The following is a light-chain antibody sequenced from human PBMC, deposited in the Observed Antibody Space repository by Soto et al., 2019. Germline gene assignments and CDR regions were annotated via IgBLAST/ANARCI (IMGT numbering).Light chain of an antibody. CDR2: DVS. Sequence: QSALTQPAFVSGSPGQSITISCTGTSSDVGGYNYVSWYQQHPGKVPKLMIYDVSNRPSGVSNRFSGSKSGNTASLTISGLQAEDEADYYCSSYTSRSTVIFGGGTKLTVL. J-gene: IGLJ2*01. V-gene: IGLV2-14*03. CDR3: SSYTSRSTVI. CDR1: SSDVGGYNY.